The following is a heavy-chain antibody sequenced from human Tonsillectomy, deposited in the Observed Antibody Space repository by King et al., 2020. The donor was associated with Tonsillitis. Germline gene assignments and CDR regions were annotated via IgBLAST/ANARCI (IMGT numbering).Heavy chain of an antibody. CDR3: ATDGGEVVVVDAESYYYYYGMDV. D-gene: IGHD2-15*01. CDR2: IRSDGSNK. CDR1: GFTFSLYG. Sequence: HVQLVESGGGVVQPGGSLRLSCAASGFTFSLYGMHWVRQAPGKGLEWVAFIRSDGSNKYYADSVKGRFTISRDNSKNTLYLQMNNLRTEDTAVYYCATDGGEVVVVDAESYYYYYGMDVWGQGTTVTVSS. J-gene: IGHJ6*02. V-gene: IGHV3-30*02.